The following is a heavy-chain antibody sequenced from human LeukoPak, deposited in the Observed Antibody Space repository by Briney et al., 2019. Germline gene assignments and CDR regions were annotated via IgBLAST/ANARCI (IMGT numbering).Heavy chain of an antibody. D-gene: IGHD2-8*01. CDR3: ARQRGGQYEDAFDI. CDR2: INPSGGTT. CDR1: GYTFTSSY. J-gene: IGHJ3*02. Sequence: ASVKVSCKASGYTFTSSYMHWVRQAPGQGLEWMGIINPSGGTTIYAQKFQGRVTMTRDTSTSTVYMELSSPRSEDTAVYYCARQRGGQYEDAFDIWGQGTMVTVSS. V-gene: IGHV1-46*01.